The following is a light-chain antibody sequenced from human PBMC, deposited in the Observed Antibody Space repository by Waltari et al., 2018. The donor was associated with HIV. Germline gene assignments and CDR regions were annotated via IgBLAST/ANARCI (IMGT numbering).Light chain of an antibody. V-gene: IGLV1-40*01. CDR2: GDS. J-gene: IGLJ1*01. CDR3: QTFDITLGGFYV. Sequence: QSVLTQPPSVSGAPGQRVTISCSGSTSNVGTIYLLHWYQQLPGMAPKLLISGDSNRPSGVPDRFSASKSGTSGSLTITWLQPEDEAEYYCQTFDITLGGFYVFGTGTKVTV. CDR1: TSNVGTIYL.